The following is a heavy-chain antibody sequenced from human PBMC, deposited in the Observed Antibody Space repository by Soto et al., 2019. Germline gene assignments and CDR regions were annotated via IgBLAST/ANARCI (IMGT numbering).Heavy chain of an antibody. J-gene: IGHJ5*02. CDR2: IDWDDDK. CDR1: GFSLSTSGMC. CDR3: AKRRGGNPDDWFDP. Sequence: SGPTLVNPTQTLTLTCTFSGFSLSTSGMCVSWIRQPPGKALEWLARIDWDDDKYYSTSLKTRLTIFKDTSKNQVVLTMTNMDPVDTATYYCAKRRGGNPDDWFDPWGQGTLVTVSS. D-gene: IGHD2-15*01. V-gene: IGHV2-70*11.